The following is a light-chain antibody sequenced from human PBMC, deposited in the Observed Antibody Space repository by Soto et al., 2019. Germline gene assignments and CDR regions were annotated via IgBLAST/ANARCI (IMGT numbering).Light chain of an antibody. V-gene: IGKV3-20*01. CDR1: QSVSSSY. CDR3: QQYGSSSIT. Sequence: QGERATLSCRASQSVSSSYLAWYQQKPGQAPRLLIYGASSRATGIPDRFSGSGSGTDFTLTISILEPEDFAVYYCQQYGSSSITCGQETRLEIK. CDR2: GAS. J-gene: IGKJ5*01.